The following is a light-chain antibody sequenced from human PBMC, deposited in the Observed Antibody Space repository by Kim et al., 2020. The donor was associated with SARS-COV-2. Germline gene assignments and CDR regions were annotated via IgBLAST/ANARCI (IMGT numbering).Light chain of an antibody. CDR1: TANIGSKS. CDR3: GAWDVSLNGPV. V-gene: IGLV1-44*01. CDR2: YDS. J-gene: IGLJ3*02. Sequence: GQGVTISCSGGTANIGSKSVNWYQQLPGRAPKLLIYYDSQRPSGVPDRFSASKSGTSASLAISGLQSEDEGDYYCGAWDVSLNGPVFGGGTKVTVL.